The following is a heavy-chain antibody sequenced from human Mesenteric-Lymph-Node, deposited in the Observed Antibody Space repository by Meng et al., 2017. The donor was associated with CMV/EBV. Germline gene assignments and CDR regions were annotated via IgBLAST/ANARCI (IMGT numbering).Heavy chain of an antibody. J-gene: IGHJ1*01. D-gene: IGHD2-21*01. Sequence: GGSLRLSCAASGFTFSDYYMNWVRQAPGKGLEWVSSISSSSTIYYADSVKGRFTISRDNAKNSLYLQMNNLRAEDTAVYYCARGAAYCGGDCYPPLQHWGQGTLVTVSS. CDR3: ARGAAYCGGDCYPPLQH. V-gene: IGHV3-69-1*02. CDR2: ISSSSTI. CDR1: GFTFSDYY.